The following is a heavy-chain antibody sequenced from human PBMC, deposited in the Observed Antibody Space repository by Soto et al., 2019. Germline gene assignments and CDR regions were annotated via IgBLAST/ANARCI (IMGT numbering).Heavy chain of an antibody. D-gene: IGHD3-22*01. CDR2: INPHSGGP. V-gene: IGHV1-2*06. CDR1: GYPFMGYY. J-gene: IGHJ4*02. Sequence: ASVKVSCKTSGYPFMGYYIHWVRQAPGQGLEWMGRINPHSGGPDYAQKFQGRVTMTRDTSISTAYMEVSSLRSDDTAVYYCGTGMMVVVIDYWGQGTLVTVSS. CDR3: GTGMMVVVIDY.